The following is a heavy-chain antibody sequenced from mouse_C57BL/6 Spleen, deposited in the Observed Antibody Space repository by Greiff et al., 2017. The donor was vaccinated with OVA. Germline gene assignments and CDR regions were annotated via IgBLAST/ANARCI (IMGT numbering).Heavy chain of an antibody. CDR2: INPSNGGT. CDR1: GYTFTSYW. Sequence: VQLQQPGTELVKPWASVKLSCKASGYTFTSYWMHWVKQRPGQGLEWIGNINPSNGGTNYNEKFKSKATLTVDKSSSTAYMQLSSLTSEDSAVYYCARSCYYGSSYLYARDYWGQGTSVTVSS. J-gene: IGHJ4*01. CDR3: ARSCYYGSSYLYARDY. V-gene: IGHV1-53*01. D-gene: IGHD1-1*01.